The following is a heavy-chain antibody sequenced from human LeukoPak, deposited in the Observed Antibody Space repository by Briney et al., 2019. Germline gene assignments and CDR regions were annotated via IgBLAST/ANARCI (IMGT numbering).Heavy chain of an antibody. V-gene: IGHV3-23*01. Sequence: PGGSLRLSCAASGFTLSSYTMGWVRQAPGKGLEWVSTISSGGSAYYPDSMKGRFTISRDNSKNTLYLQMNSLRGEDTAVYYGAKGGVMGARETDYWGQGTLVTVSS. CDR1: GFTLSSYT. D-gene: IGHD2-8*01. CDR2: ISSGGSA. CDR3: AKGGVMGARETDY. J-gene: IGHJ4*02.